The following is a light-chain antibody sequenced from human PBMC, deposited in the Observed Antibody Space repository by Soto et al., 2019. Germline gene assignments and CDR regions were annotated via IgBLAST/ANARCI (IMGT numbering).Light chain of an antibody. Sequence: EKVVRQTPAAVSGSAGERGTRSCRVSQSIYTYFAWYQQKPGQAPRLLIYGASTRAAGIPARFSGSGSGREFTLTISSLQSEDLPLYYCQQYPDCPKWTFGQGTQVDIK. V-gene: IGKV3-15*01. CDR1: QSIYTY. CDR2: GAS. J-gene: IGKJ1*01. CDR3: QQYPDCPKWT.